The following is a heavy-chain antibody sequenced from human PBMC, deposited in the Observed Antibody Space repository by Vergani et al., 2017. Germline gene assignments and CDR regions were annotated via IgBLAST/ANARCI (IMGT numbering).Heavy chain of an antibody. D-gene: IGHD6-6*01. V-gene: IGHV1-18*01. J-gene: IGHJ4*02. CDR2: ISAYNGNT. CDR1: GGTFSSYA. CDR3: ARGIRDSLAAATPFDY. Sequence: QVQLVQSGAEVKKPGSSVKVSCKASGGTFSSYAINWVRQAPGQGLEWMGWISAYNGNTNYAQKLQGRVTMTTDTSTSTAYMELRSLRSDDTAVYYCARGIRDSLAAATPFDYWGQGTLVTVSS.